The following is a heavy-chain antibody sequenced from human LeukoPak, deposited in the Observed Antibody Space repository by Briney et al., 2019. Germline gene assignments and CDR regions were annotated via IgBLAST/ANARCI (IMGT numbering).Heavy chain of an antibody. V-gene: IGHV1-24*01. CDR3: ATDLYYDSSGFRLRLNAANFDY. D-gene: IGHD3-22*01. J-gene: IGHJ4*02. CDR1: GYTLTELS. CDR2: FDPEDGET. Sequence: ASVKVSCKVSGYTLTELSMHWVRQAPGKGLEWMGGFDPEDGETIYAQKFQGRVTITEDTSTDTAYMELSSLRSEDTAVYYCATDLYYDSSGFRLRLNAANFDYWGQGTLVTVSS.